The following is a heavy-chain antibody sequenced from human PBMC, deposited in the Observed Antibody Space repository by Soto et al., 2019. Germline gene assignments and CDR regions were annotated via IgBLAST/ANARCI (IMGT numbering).Heavy chain of an antibody. CDR1: GVSISSGNW. J-gene: IGHJ4*02. Sequence: SETLSLTCAVPGVSISSGNWWTWVRQTPQRGLEYIGEIFHDGTANYYPSFERRVAISVDTSKNQFSLKLTSVTAADTAIYFCARLVYETRLNYMYFDFWGQGALVTVSS. CDR3: ARLVYETRLNYMYFDF. D-gene: IGHD3-10*01. CDR2: IFHDGTA. V-gene: IGHV4-4*02.